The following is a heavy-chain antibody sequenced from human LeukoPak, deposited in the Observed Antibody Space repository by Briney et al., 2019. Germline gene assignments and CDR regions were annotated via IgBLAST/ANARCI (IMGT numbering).Heavy chain of an antibody. CDR2: IYYSGST. Sequence: SETLSLTCTVSGGSISSYYWSWIRQPPGKGLEWIGYIYYSGSTNYNPSLKSRVTISVDTSKNQFSLKLSSVTAADTAVYYCARVVEELLWFGELLGAFDIRGQGTMVTVSS. CDR1: GGSISSYY. CDR3: ARVVEELLWFGELLGAFDI. J-gene: IGHJ3*02. V-gene: IGHV4-59*01. D-gene: IGHD3-10*01.